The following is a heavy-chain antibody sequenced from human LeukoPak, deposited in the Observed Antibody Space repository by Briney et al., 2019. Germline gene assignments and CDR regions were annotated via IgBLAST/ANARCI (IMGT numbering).Heavy chain of an antibody. V-gene: IGHV3-30-3*01. CDR3: ARDSIAVAGTTYDY. CDR2: ISYDGSNK. CDR1: GFTFSSYA. Sequence: GGSLRLSCAASGFTFSSYAVHWVRQAPGKGLEWVAVISYDGSNKYYADSVKGRFTISRDNSKNTLYLQMNSLRAEDTAVYYCARDSIAVAGTTYDYWGQGTLVTVSS. D-gene: IGHD6-19*01. J-gene: IGHJ4*02.